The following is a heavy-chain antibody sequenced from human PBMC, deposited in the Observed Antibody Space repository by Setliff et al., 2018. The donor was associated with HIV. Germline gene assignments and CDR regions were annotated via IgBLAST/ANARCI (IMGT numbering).Heavy chain of an antibody. Sequence: GGSLRLSCAASRFDFNNYWMCWVRQAPGKGLEWVANIGQDGSEKNYVDSVKGRFTISRDNAKNSMDLQMNSLRAEDTAVYYCARAHDNHDSSGYSHDSWGQGSLVTVSS. J-gene: IGHJ4*02. D-gene: IGHD3-22*01. CDR2: IGQDGSEK. CDR3: ARAHDNHDSSGYSHDS. CDR1: RFDFNNYW. V-gene: IGHV3-7*01.